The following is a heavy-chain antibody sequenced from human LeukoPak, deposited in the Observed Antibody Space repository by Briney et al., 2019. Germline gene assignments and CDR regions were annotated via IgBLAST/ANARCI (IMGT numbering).Heavy chain of an antibody. CDR3: ARDKYYYYMDV. V-gene: IGHV4-59*01. CDR1: GGSISSYY. Sequence: SETLSLTCTVSGGSISSYYWSWIRQPPGKGLEWIGYIYYSGSTNYNPSLKSRVTISVDTSKNQFSLKLSSVTAADTAVYYCARDKYYYYMDVWGKGTTVTVSS. J-gene: IGHJ6*03. CDR2: IYYSGST.